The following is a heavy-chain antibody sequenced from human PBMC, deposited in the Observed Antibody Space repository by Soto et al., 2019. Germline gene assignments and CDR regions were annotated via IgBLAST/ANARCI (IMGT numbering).Heavy chain of an antibody. D-gene: IGHD4-17*01. Sequence: SETLSPTCAVSGYSISSGYYWGWIRQPPGKGLEWIGSIYHSGSTYYNPSLKSRVTISVDTSKNQFSLKLSSVTAADTAVYYCARDYADGHYWGQGTLVTVSS. CDR2: IYHSGST. J-gene: IGHJ4*02. V-gene: IGHV4-38-2*01. CDR1: GYSISSGYY. CDR3: ARDYADGHY.